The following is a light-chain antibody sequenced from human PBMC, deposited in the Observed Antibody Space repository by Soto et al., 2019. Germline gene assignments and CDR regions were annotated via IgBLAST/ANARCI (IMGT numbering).Light chain of an antibody. V-gene: IGLV2-14*01. CDR3: TSYTSSTTWV. J-gene: IGLJ3*02. Sequence: QSALTQPASVSGSPGQAITISCTGTSSDVGGYNYVSWYQQHPGKAPKLVISQVSNRPSGVSNRFSGSKSGNTASLTISGLQAEDEADYYCTSYTSSTTWVFGGGTKLPS. CDR1: SSDVGGYNY. CDR2: QVS.